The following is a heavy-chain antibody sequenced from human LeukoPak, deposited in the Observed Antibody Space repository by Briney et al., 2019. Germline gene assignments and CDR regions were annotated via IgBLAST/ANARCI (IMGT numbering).Heavy chain of an antibody. CDR2: IDIAGDT. CDR1: GFTFSSYD. V-gene: IGHV3-13*01. Sequence: GGSLRLSCAASGFTFSSYDFHWVRHVTGKGLEWVSGIDIAGDTYYPDSVKGRFTFSRDNAKNSCDLQMNSLRAGDTAVYYCARLISGTAHDRAFDLWGQGTMVTVSS. J-gene: IGHJ3*01. D-gene: IGHD1-14*01. CDR3: ARLISGTAHDRAFDL.